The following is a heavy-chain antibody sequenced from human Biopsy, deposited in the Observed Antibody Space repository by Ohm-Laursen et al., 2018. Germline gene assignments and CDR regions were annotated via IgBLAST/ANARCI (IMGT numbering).Heavy chain of an antibody. CDR3: ARVPAYPSIDGYYGLDL. Sequence: ASVKVSCKASGYSFTSYYMHRVRQAPGHGLEWMGWINPNSGNANYAQSFQGRLTVTRDTSISTAYMELTSLTFDDTAIYYCARVPAYPSIDGYYGLDLWGQGTTVIVSS. V-gene: IGHV1-2*02. CDR1: GYSFTSYY. CDR2: INPNSGNA. J-gene: IGHJ6*02. D-gene: IGHD3-9*01.